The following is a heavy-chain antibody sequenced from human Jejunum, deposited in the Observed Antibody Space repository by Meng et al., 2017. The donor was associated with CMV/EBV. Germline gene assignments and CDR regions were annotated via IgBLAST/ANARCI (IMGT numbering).Heavy chain of an antibody. V-gene: IGHV4-4*07. CDR2: IYPHGHT. Sequence: QLWPEDAGPGPGEASETLALTCPVSGGFISSYYWSWIRQPAGKGLEWIGRIYPHGHTNYNPSLKSRVTMSIDTSKNQFSLKLTSVTAADTAVYYCARDAPPNNYGWFDPWGQGTLVTVSS. D-gene: IGHD5-18*01. CDR3: ARDAPPNNYGWFDP. J-gene: IGHJ5*02. CDR1: GGFISSYY.